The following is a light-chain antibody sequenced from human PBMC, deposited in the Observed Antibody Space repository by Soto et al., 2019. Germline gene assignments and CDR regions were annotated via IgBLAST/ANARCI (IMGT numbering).Light chain of an antibody. CDR1: QSVTSN. J-gene: IGKJ2*01. Sequence: EIVMTQSPATLSVSPGERATLSCRASQSVTSNLAWYQQKPGQAPRLLIYDASTRATGIPARFSGSGSGTEFTLTISSLQSEDFALYYCQQYNNWPRTFGQGTKLEIK. CDR2: DAS. CDR3: QQYNNWPRT. V-gene: IGKV3-15*01.